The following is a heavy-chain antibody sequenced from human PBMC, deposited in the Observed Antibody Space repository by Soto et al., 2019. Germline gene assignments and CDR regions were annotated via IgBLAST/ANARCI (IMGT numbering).Heavy chain of an antibody. CDR1: GFTFSSYS. J-gene: IGHJ4*02. CDR3: ARDWGYYYDSSGYYHDY. D-gene: IGHD3-22*01. CDR2: ISSSSSYI. Sequence: LRLSCAASGFTFSSYSMNWVRQAPGKGLEWVSSISSSSSYIYYADSVKGRFTISRDNAKNSLYLQMNSLRAEDTAVYYCARDWGYYYDSSGYYHDYWGQGTLVTVSS. V-gene: IGHV3-21*01.